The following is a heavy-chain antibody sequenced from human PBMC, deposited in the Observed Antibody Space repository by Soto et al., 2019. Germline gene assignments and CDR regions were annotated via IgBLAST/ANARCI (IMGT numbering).Heavy chain of an antibody. Sequence: PSETLSLTCTVSGGSISGFYWTWIRQPAGKGLEWIGYIHTRGNTKYNPSLNSRVTMSVDTSKNQFFLKLNSVTAADTAVYYCARDLSMTYYRGVDVCGQGTTVTVSS. CDR3: ARDLSMTYYRGVDV. V-gene: IGHV4-4*07. CDR1: GGSISGFY. CDR2: IHTRGNT. J-gene: IGHJ6*02. D-gene: IGHD2-21*01.